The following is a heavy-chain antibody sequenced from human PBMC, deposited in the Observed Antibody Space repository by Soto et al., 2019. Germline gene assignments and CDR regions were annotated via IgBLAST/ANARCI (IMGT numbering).Heavy chain of an antibody. CDR1: GFTFDDYA. CDR3: AKESNSIFGVVITHRSSIDY. V-gene: IGHV3-9*01. Sequence: EVQLVESGGGLVQPGRSLRLSCAASGFTFDDYAMHWVRQAPGKGLEWVSGISWNSGSIGYADSVKGRFTISRDNAKKSLYLQMNSLRAEDSALYYCAKESNSIFGVVITHRSSIDYWGEGTLVTVST. J-gene: IGHJ4*02. CDR2: ISWNSGSI. D-gene: IGHD3-3*01.